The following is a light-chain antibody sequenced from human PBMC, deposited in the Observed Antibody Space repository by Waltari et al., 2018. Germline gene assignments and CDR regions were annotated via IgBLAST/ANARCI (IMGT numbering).Light chain of an antibody. CDR2: GAS. V-gene: IGKV1-39*01. CDR1: QSLSNY. CDR3: QQGYGNPIT. Sequence: DIQMTQSPSSLSASIGDIVTITCRASQSLSNYVNWYQQLPGKAPELLVYGASNVPSGVPSRFSGSGSGTEFTLTISSLQPEDFATYSCQQGYGNPITFGGGTKVDI. J-gene: IGKJ4*01.